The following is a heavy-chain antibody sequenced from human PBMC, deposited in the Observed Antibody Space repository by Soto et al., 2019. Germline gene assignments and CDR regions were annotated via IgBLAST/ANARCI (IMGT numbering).Heavy chain of an antibody. Sequence: GGSLRLSCAASGFTFSSYAMSWARQAPGKGLEWVSAISGSGGSTYYADSVKGRFTISRDNSKNTLYLQMNSLRAEDTAVYYCAKSTAVAGSVYGMDVWGQGTTATISS. J-gene: IGHJ6*02. CDR1: GFTFSSYA. CDR3: AKSTAVAGSVYGMDV. V-gene: IGHV3-23*01. CDR2: ISGSGGST. D-gene: IGHD6-19*01.